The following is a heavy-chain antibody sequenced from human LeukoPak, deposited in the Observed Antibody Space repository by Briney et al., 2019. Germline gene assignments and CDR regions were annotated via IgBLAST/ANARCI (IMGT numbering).Heavy chain of an antibody. CDR2: IRSNGETT. CDR1: GFTFSRYW. CDR3: AKGQELDDGVFDS. D-gene: IGHD1-1*01. V-gene: IGHV3-23*01. Sequence: PGGSLRLSCAASGFTFSRYWMQWVRQAPGKGLEWVSTIRSNGETTYNADSVKGRFTISRDNSKKTLYLQLNSLRVEDTAIYYCAKGQELDDGVFDSWGQGTLVTVSS. J-gene: IGHJ4*02.